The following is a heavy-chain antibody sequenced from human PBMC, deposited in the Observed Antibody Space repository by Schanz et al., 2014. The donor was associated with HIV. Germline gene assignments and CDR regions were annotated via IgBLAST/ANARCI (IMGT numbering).Heavy chain of an antibody. CDR1: GFTFNDYG. CDR2: IRPGGDTI. J-gene: IGHJ4*02. D-gene: IGHD4-4*01. Sequence: VQLVESGGGVVQPGRSLRLSCAASGFTFNDYGMHWVRQAPGRGLEWLAYIRPGGDTIYYAESVQGRFTISRDYAKSSLYLQMNSLRDDDTAVYYCARGWRENSFDYWGQGTLVTVSS. V-gene: IGHV3-48*02. CDR3: ARGWRENSFDY.